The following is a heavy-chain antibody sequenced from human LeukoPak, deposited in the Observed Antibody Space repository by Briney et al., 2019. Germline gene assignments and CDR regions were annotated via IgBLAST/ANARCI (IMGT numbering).Heavy chain of an antibody. Sequence: PGRSLRLSCAASGFTFSNYNMNWVRQAPGKGLEWVSFITSSSSTRYYADSVKGRFTISRDNAKTSLYLQMNSLRAEDTAVYYCARALGGSSGYSQPWGQGTLVTVSS. CDR3: ARALGGSSGYSQP. CDR1: GFTFSNYN. CDR2: ITSSSSTR. D-gene: IGHD3-22*01. V-gene: IGHV3-48*01. J-gene: IGHJ5*02.